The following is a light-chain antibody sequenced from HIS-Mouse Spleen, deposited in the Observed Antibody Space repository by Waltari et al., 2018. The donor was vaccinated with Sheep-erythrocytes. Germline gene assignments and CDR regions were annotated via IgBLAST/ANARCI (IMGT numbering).Light chain of an antibody. V-gene: IGLV2-11*01. J-gene: IGLJ1*01. CDR3: CSYAGSYNHV. CDR2: DVS. Sequence: QSAPTQPRSVSGSPGQSVTISCTGTSSDVGGYNYVSWYQQHPGKAPKLMIYDVSKRPSVVPDRFSGSKSGNTASLPISGLQAEDEADYYCCSYAGSYNHVFATGTKVTVL. CDR1: SSDVGGYNY.